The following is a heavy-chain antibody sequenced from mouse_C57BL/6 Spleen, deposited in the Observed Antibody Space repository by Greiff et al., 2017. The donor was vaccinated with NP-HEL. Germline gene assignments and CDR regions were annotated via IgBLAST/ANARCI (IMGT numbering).Heavy chain of an antibody. J-gene: IGHJ2*01. D-gene: IGHD1-1*01. V-gene: IGHV1-80*01. CDR3: ATYGSSPGYFDY. CDR2: IYPGDGDT. CDR1: GYAFSSYW. Sequence: VQLQQSGAELVKPGASVKISCKASGYAFSSYWMNWVKQRPGKGLEWIGQIYPGDGDTNYNGQFKGKATLTADKSSSTAYMQLSSLTSEDSAVYFCATYGSSPGYFDYWGQGTTLTVSS.